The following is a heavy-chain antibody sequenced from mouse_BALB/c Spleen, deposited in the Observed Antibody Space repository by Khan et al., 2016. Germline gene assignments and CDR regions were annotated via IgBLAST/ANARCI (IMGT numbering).Heavy chain of an antibody. J-gene: IGHJ4*01. CDR2: IDHYDGGN. V-gene: IGHV1S135*01. Sequence: VQLQQSGPELEKPGASVKISCKASGYSFTGYNRNWVKQSNGKSLEWIGNIDHYDGGNSYNQKLKGKATMSVDKSSSTAYMQLKSLTSEYSAVYYCAPDYAMDYLVHGTSVTVSS. CDR3: APDYAMDY. CDR1: GYSFTGYN.